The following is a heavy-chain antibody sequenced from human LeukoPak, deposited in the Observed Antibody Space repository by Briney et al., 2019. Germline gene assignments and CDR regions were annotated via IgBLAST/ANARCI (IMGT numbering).Heavy chain of an antibody. Sequence: ASVKVSCKASGYTFTSYGISWVRQAPGQGLEWMGRIIPILGIANYAQKFQGRVTITADKSTSTAYMELSSLRSEDTAVYYCARDKGPNIVVVPAAIRVGAFDIWGQGTMVTVSS. CDR3: ARDKGPNIVVVPAAIRVGAFDI. CDR2: IIPILGIA. V-gene: IGHV1-69*04. D-gene: IGHD2-2*02. CDR1: GYTFTSYG. J-gene: IGHJ3*02.